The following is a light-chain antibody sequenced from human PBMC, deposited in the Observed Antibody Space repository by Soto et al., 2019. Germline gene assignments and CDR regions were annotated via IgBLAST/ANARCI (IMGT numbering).Light chain of an antibody. J-gene: IGLJ3*02. Sequence: QSVLTQPASVSGSLGQSITISCTVSNRDIGAYNLVSWYQQYPDTAPKLIIYEVRNRPSGVSYRFTGSRSGNTASLAISALQADDESTFYCSSYTTTSTLLFGGGTKVTVL. V-gene: IGLV2-14*01. CDR2: EVR. CDR1: NRDIGAYNL. CDR3: SSYTTTSTLL.